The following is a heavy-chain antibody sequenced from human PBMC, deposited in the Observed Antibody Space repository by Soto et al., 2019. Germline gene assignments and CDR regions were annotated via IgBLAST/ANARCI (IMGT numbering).Heavy chain of an antibody. D-gene: IGHD1-1*01. V-gene: IGHV2-5*02. CDR1: GFSLSTSGVG. J-gene: IGHJ6*04. CDR3: AHYTTNTFTDV. CDR2: LYWDDDR. Sequence: QITLKESRPTLVDPTQTLTLTCTLSGFSLSTSGVGVRWVRQPPGKALERLALLYWDDDRRYNPYLNNRLTNTKDTSENPVVLIITNMGTVDTGTYYCAHYTTNTFTDVWGTGTTVTVAA.